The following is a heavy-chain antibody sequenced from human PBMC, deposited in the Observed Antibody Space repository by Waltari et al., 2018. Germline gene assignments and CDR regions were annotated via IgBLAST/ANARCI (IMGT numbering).Heavy chain of an antibody. CDR3: AREGPYDILTGRDAFDI. D-gene: IGHD3-9*01. Sequence: QVQLVQSGAEVKKPGSSVKVSCKASGGTFSSYAISWVRQAPGQGLEWMGGIIPILGIANYAQKFQGRVTITADKSTSTAYMELSRLRSDDTAVYYCAREGPYDILTGRDAFDIWGQGTMVTVSS. J-gene: IGHJ3*02. V-gene: IGHV1-69*10. CDR1: GGTFSSYA. CDR2: IIPILGIA.